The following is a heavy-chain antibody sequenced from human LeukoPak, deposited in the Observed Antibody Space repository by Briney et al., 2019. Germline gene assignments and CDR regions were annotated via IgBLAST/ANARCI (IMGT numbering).Heavy chain of an antibody. Sequence: PGGSLRLSCAASGFTFSSYAMSWVRQAPGKGLEWVSAISGSGGSTYYADSVKGRFTISRDSSKNTLYLQMNSLRAEDTAVYYCAKDGDRGGSCYLCSPHDYWGQGTLVTVSS. D-gene: IGHD2-15*01. J-gene: IGHJ4*02. CDR1: GFTFSSYA. V-gene: IGHV3-23*01. CDR2: ISGSGGST. CDR3: AKDGDRGGSCYLCSPHDY.